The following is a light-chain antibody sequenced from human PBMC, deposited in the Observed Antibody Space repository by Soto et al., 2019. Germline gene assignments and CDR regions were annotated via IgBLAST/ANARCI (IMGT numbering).Light chain of an antibody. J-gene: IGKJ5*01. CDR1: QGISSY. CDR3: QQYHSSSQIT. V-gene: IGKV1-8*01. Sequence: AIRMTQSPSSFSASTGDRVTITCRASQGISSYLAWYRQKPGKAPKLLIYAASTLQSGVPSRFSGSGSGTDFTLTISCLQSEDFATYYCQQYHSSSQITFAPGTRLEIK. CDR2: AAS.